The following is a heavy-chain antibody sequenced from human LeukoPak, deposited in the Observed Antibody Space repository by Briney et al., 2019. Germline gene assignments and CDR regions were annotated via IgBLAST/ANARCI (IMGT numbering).Heavy chain of an antibody. CDR2: ISGSGGST. CDR1: GFTSSSYA. Sequence: PGGSLRLSSAASGFTSSSYAMSWVRQAQGKGLEWVSAISGSGGSTYYADSVKGQFTISRDNSKNTLYLQMNSLRAEDTAVYYCAKYRITMIVVGGAFDIWGQGTMVTVSS. J-gene: IGHJ3*02. D-gene: IGHD3-22*01. CDR3: AKYRITMIVVGGAFDI. V-gene: IGHV3-23*01.